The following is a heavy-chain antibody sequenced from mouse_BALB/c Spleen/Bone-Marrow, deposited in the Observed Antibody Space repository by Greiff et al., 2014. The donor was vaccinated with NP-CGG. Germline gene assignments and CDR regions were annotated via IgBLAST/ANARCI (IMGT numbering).Heavy chain of an antibody. J-gene: IGHJ2*01. CDR1: GFNIKDYF. Sequence: VQLKDSGAELVRPGALVKLSCKASGFNIKDYFMHWVKQRPEQGLEWIGWIDPEIGNTLYDPKFQGKASITADTSSNTAYLQLSSLTSEDTAVYYCARLFGTRDFDCWDQGTTLTVSS. V-gene: IGHV14-1*02. D-gene: IGHD4-1*01. CDR3: ARLFGTRDFDC. CDR2: IDPEIGNT.